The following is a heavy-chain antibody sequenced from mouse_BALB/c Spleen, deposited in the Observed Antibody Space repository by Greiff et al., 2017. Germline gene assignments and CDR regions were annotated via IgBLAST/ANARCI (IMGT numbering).Heavy chain of an antibody. V-gene: IGHV7-3*02. CDR1: GFTFTDYY. CDR3: ARDDYGSRGAMDY. D-gene: IGHD1-1*01. Sequence: EVQVVESGGGLVQPGGSLRLSCATSGFTFTDYYMSWVRQPPGKALEWLGFIRNKANGYTTEYSASVKGRFTISRDNSQSILYLQMNTLRAEDSATYYCARDDYGSRGAMDYWGQGTSVTVSS. J-gene: IGHJ4*01. CDR2: IRNKANGYTT.